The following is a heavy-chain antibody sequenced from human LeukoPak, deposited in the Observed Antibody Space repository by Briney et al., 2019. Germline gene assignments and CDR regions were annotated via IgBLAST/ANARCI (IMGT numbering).Heavy chain of an antibody. D-gene: IGHD3-22*01. CDR1: GFTVSSNY. CDR2: IYSGGST. Sequence: PGGSLRLSCAASGFTVSSNYMSWVRQAPGQGLDWVSVIYSGGSTYYADSVKGRFTISRDNSKNTLYLQMNSLRAEDTAVYYCARETYYYDSSGYGSAFDIWGQGTMVTVSS. V-gene: IGHV3-53*01. J-gene: IGHJ3*02. CDR3: ARETYYYDSSGYGSAFDI.